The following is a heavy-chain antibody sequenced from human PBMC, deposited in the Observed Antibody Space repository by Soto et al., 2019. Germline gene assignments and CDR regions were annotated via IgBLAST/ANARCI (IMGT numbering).Heavy chain of an antibody. CDR1: GGSISSGGYY. J-gene: IGHJ3*02. CDR2: IYYTGST. D-gene: IGHD3-10*01. CDR3: AIIPPHYPPYACDI. Sequence: QVQLQESGPGLVKPSQTLSLTCTVSGGSISSGGYYWSWIRQHPGKGLEWIGYIYYTGSTYYTPSLKLRVPITVDTSKDLLSRKLSSVSAADTAVYYCAIIPPHYPPYACDIWVHGTIVAVSS. V-gene: IGHV4-31*03.